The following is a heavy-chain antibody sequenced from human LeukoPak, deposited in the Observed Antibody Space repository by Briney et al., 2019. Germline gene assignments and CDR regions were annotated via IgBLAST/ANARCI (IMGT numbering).Heavy chain of an antibody. V-gene: IGHV4-39*07. CDR1: GGSISRSSRY. Sequence: SETLSLTCTVSGGSISRSSRYWGWIRQPPGKGLEWIGSIFYSGTAYDNPSLKSRVTISVDTSKNQFSLKLSSVTAADTAVYYCATTTIRLGYWGQGTLVTVSS. CDR2: IFYSGTA. CDR3: ATTTIRLGY. D-gene: IGHD1-26*01. J-gene: IGHJ4*02.